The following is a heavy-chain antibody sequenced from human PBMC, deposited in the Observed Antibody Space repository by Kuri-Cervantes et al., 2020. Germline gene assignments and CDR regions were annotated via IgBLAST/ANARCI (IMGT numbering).Heavy chain of an antibody. J-gene: IGHJ6*03. CDR3: AKQAIVVVRYYYYYMDV. V-gene: IGHV3-23*01. Sequence: GESLKISCTVSGGSVSSGSYYWSWIRQPPGKGLEWVSAISGSGGSTYYADSVKGRFTISRDNSKNTLYLQMNSLRAEDTAVYYCAKQAIVVVRYYYYYMDVLGKGTTVNVSS. CDR2: ISGSGGST. D-gene: IGHD2-2*01. CDR1: GGSVSSGSYY.